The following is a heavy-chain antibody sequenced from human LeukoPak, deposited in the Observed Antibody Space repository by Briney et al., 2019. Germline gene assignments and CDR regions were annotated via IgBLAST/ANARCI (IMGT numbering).Heavy chain of an antibody. J-gene: IGHJ4*02. CDR3: AKQVRGPLMTGFFDH. V-gene: IGHV3-23*01. CDR2: ISGSGDYT. Sequence: GGSLRLSCAASGFTFSSHGMSWVRQAPGKGLEWVSTISGSGDYTYYADSVKGRFTISRDNSIHTVFLQMNSLRPEDTGVYYCAKQVRGPLMTGFFDHWGQGALVVVSS. CDR1: GFTFSSHG. D-gene: IGHD3-10*01.